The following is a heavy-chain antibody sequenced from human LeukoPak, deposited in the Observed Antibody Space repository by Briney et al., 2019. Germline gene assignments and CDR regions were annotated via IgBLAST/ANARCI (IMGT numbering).Heavy chain of an antibody. CDR1: GYNFAIYW. V-gene: IGHV5-51*01. Sequence: GGSLKISCKSSGYNFAIYWIAWVRQMPGKGLEWMGIIYPGDSDTRYSPSFQGQVTISADKSSSTAYLQWSSLKASDTAMYYCARQGTLDYWGQGTLVTVSS. J-gene: IGHJ4*02. D-gene: IGHD1-14*01. CDR3: ARQGTLDY. CDR2: IYPGDSDT.